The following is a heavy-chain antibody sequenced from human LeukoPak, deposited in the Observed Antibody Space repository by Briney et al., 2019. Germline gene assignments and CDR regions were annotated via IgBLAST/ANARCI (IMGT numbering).Heavy chain of an antibody. J-gene: IGHJ4*02. CDR3: ARDLFYGDYDY. CDR1: GYSVTEVA. D-gene: IGHD4-17*01. Sequence: GASVKVSCKVSGYSVTEVAIHWVRQAPGQGLEWMGIINPSGGSTSYAQKFQGRVTMTRDMSTSTVYMELSSLRSEDTAVYYCARDLFYGDYDYWGQGTLVTVSS. V-gene: IGHV1-46*01. CDR2: INPSGGST.